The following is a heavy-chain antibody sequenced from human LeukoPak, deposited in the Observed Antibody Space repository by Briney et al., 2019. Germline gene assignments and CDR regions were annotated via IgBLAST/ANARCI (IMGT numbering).Heavy chain of an antibody. Sequence: PSEPLSLTCSVSGGSINSYYWSWIRQPPGKGLEWIGYIYYSGSIKYNPSLKSRVTMSVDTSKNQFSLKLSSVTAADTAVYYCARTFFTETWFDPWGQGTLVTVSS. J-gene: IGHJ5*02. CDR3: ARTFFTETWFDP. D-gene: IGHD2/OR15-2a*01. CDR1: GGSINSYY. CDR2: IYYSGSI. V-gene: IGHV4-59*01.